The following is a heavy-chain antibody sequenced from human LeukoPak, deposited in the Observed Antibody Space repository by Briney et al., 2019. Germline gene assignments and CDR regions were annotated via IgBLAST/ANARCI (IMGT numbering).Heavy chain of an antibody. Sequence: SVKVSCKASGGTFSSYAISWVRQAPGQGLEWMGGIIPIFGTANYAQKFQGRVTITTDESTSTAYMELSSLRSEDTAVYYCARERGPPGTTRAFDIWGQGTMVTVSS. CDR1: GGTFSSYA. V-gene: IGHV1-69*05. J-gene: IGHJ3*02. CDR3: ARERGPPGTTRAFDI. D-gene: IGHD1-7*01. CDR2: IIPIFGTA.